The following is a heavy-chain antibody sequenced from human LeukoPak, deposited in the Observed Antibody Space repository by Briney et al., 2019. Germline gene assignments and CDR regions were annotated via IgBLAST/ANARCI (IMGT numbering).Heavy chain of an antibody. CDR1: GYSFTGYY. Sequence: ASVKVSCKASGYSFTGYYVHWVRQAPGQGLEWMGWINPDSGGTNFAQKFQGRATMTRDTSITTAYMELSRLTSDDTAVYYCAKRGYFDRKPFDPWGQGTLVTVSS. CDR3: AKRGYFDRKPFDP. D-gene: IGHD3-9*01. J-gene: IGHJ5*02. CDR2: INPDSGGT. V-gene: IGHV1-2*02.